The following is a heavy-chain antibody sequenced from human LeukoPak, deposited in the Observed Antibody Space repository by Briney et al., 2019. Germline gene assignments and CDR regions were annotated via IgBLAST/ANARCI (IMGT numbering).Heavy chain of an antibody. CDR2: ISSSSSYI. J-gene: IGHJ4*02. V-gene: IGHV3-21*01. CDR1: GFTFSSYN. CDR3: ARGATTYRQLAPFDY. D-gene: IGHD1-26*01. Sequence: GGSLRLSCAASGFTFSSYNMNWVRQAPGKGLEWVSSISSSSSYIYYADSVKGRFTISRDNAKNSLYLQMNSLRAEDTAVYYCARGATTYRQLAPFDYWGQGTLVTVSS.